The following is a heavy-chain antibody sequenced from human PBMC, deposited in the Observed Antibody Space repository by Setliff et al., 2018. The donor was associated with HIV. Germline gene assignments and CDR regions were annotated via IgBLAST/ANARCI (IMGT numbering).Heavy chain of an antibody. CDR3: ARENLEGYYYYGMDV. D-gene: IGHD3-3*01. CDR1: GYTFTGYY. CDR2: INPNSGGT. V-gene: IGHV1-2*02. Sequence: VASVKVSCKASGYTFTGYYMHWVRQAPGQGLEWMGWINPNSGGTNYAQKFQGRVTMTRDTSISTAYMELSRLRSDDTAVYYCARENLEGYYYYGMDVWGQGTTVTVSS. J-gene: IGHJ6*02.